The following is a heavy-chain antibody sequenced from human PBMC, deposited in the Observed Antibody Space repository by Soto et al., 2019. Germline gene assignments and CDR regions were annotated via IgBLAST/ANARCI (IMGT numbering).Heavy chain of an antibody. CDR2: IGTAGDT. V-gene: IGHV3-13*04. CDR1: GFTFSSYD. J-gene: IGHJ6*02. D-gene: IGHD3-10*01. CDR3: ARGLKYYGSGSSFGMDV. Sequence: VQLVESGGGLVQPGGSLRLSCAASGFTFSSYDMHWVRQATGKGLEWVSAIGTAGDTYYPGSVKRRFTISRENAKNSLYLQMNSLRAGDTAVYYCARGLKYYGSGSSFGMDVWGQGTTVTVSS.